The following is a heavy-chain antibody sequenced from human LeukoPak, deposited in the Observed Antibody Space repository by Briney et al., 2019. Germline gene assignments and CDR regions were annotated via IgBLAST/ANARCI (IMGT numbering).Heavy chain of an antibody. D-gene: IGHD3-16*01. CDR1: GFTFSGYW. CDR2: INSDGSST. J-gene: IGHJ4*02. Sequence: SGGSLRLSCAASGFTFSGYWKHWVRQAPGKGLMWVSRINSDGSSTTYADSVKGRFTISRDNAKNTLYLQMNSLRAEDTAVYYCARGVMPDYWGQGTLVTVSS. V-gene: IGHV3-74*01. CDR3: ARGVMPDY.